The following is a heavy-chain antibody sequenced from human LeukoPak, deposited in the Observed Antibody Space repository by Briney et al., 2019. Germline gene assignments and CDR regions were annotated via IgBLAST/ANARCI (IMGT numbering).Heavy chain of an antibody. D-gene: IGHD3-10*01. CDR2: IKSKTDGETT. J-gene: IGHJ4*02. V-gene: IGHV3-15*01. CDR1: GFTFSNAW. CDR3: TTETVNLVRGVNDY. Sequence: GGSLRLSCAASGFTFSNAWMSWVRQPPGKGLEWVGRIKSKTDGETTDYAAPVKGRFTVSRDDSKVRLYLQMNSLKTEDTALYYCTTETVNLVRGVNDYWGQGTLVTVSS.